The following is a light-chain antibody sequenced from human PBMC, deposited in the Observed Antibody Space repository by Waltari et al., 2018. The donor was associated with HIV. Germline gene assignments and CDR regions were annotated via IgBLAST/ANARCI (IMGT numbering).Light chain of an antibody. Sequence: QSALTQPASVSGSPGQSITIPCTGNSSDVGSYNLVSWYQQHPGKAPKLMIYEDNKRPSGVSNRFSGSKSGNTASLAISGLQAEDEADYYCCSYAGSTTWVFGGGTKLTVL. V-gene: IGLV2-23*01. CDR1: SSDVGSYNL. CDR2: EDN. CDR3: CSYAGSTTWV. J-gene: IGLJ3*02.